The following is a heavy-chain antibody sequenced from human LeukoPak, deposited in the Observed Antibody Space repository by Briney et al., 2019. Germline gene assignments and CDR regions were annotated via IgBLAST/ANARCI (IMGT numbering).Heavy chain of an antibody. CDR2: IYHSGST. CDR3: ARGGKRTYYYDSSGYGGGDY. V-gene: IGHV4-38-2*02. J-gene: IGHJ4*02. CDR1: GYSISSGYY. Sequence: PSETLSLTCTVSGYSISSGYYWGWIRQPPGKGLEWIGSIYHSGSTYYNPSLKSRVTISVDTSKNQFSLKLSSVTAADTAVYYCARGGKRTYYYDSSGYGGGDYWGQGTLVTVSS. D-gene: IGHD3-22*01.